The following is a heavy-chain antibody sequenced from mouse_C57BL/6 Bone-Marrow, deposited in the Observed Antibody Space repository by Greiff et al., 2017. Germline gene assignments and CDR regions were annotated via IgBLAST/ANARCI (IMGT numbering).Heavy chain of an antibody. V-gene: IGHV1-72*01. D-gene: IGHD2-4*01. CDR1: GYTFTSYW. J-gene: IGHJ3*01. CDR3: ARRSNYEEFAY. CDR2: IDPNSGGT. Sequence: VQLQQPGAELVKPGASVKLSCKASGYTFTSYWMHWVKQRPGRGLEWIGRIDPNSGGTKYNEKFKSKATLTVDKPSSTAYMQLSSLTSEESAVYYCARRSNYEEFAYWGQGTLVTVSA.